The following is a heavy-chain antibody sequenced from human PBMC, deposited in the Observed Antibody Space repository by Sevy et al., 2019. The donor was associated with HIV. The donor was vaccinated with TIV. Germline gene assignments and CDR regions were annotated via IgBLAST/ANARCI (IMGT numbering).Heavy chain of an antibody. Sequence: GGSLRLSCAASGFTFSTYWMTWVRQAPGKGLEWVANIKQDGSEENYVDSVKGRCTIARDNAKNSVYVQMNSLRAEATAVYYCARERGFSSTWSHDALDSWGQGRMVTVS. CDR2: IKQDGSEE. CDR1: GFTFSTYW. CDR3: ARERGFSSTWSHDALDS. D-gene: IGHD6-13*01. J-gene: IGHJ3*02. V-gene: IGHV3-7*01.